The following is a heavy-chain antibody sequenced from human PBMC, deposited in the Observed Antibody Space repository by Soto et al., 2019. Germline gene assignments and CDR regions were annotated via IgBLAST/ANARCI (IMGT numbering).Heavy chain of an antibody. CDR3: AKGDAAGPYFDY. Sequence: EVQLLESGGGLVQPGGSLRLSCAASGFTFSSYAMSWVRQAPGKGLEWVSAISGSGGSTYYADSVKGRFTISRDNSKNTLYLQMNSMRAEDTAVYYCAKGDAAGPYFDYWGQGTLVTVSS. J-gene: IGHJ4*02. V-gene: IGHV3-23*01. CDR2: ISGSGGST. D-gene: IGHD6-13*01. CDR1: GFTFSSYA.